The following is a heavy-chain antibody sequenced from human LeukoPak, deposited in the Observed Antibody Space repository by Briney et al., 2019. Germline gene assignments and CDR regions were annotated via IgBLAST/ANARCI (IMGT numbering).Heavy chain of an antibody. D-gene: IGHD1-26*01. CDR2: ISGSGDNT. V-gene: IGHV3-23*01. J-gene: IGHJ6*01. CDR1: GLTFSVYT. CDR3: AKMKGHPLPKYYMDV. Sequence: GGSLRLSCAASGLTFSVYTMSWVRQAPGKGLEWVSGISGSGDNTLYADSVKGRFTISRDNSKNTLYLEMSSLRAEDTAIYYCAKMKGHPLPKYYMDVWGQGTTVTVSS.